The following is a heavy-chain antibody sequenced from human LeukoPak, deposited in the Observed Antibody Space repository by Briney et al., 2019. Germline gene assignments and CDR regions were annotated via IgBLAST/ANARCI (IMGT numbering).Heavy chain of an antibody. Sequence: GGSLRLSCAASGFTFDDYAMHWVRQAPGKGLEWVSGISWNSGSIGYAGSVKGRFTISRDNAKNSLYLQMNSLRAEDMALYYCAKGSKYYYGSGSSLVFDYWGQGTLVTVSS. CDR1: GFTFDDYA. V-gene: IGHV3-9*03. D-gene: IGHD3-10*01. J-gene: IGHJ4*02. CDR2: ISWNSGSI. CDR3: AKGSKYYYGSGSSLVFDY.